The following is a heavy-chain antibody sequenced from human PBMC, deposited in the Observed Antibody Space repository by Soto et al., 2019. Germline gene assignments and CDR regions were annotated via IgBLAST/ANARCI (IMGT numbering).Heavy chain of an antibody. J-gene: IGHJ4*02. CDR3: IRGGSPYYYDY. V-gene: IGHV3-73*01. CDR2: ILRKAGNYAT. CDR1: GFIFSGSA. Sequence: EVQLVESGGGLVQPGGSLKLSCAASGFIFSGSAVHWVRQASGKGLEWVGRILRKAGNYATAYPASMKGRFTISRDDSKNTAFLQMNSLKTEDTAVYYCIRGGSPYYYDYWGQGTLVAVSS.